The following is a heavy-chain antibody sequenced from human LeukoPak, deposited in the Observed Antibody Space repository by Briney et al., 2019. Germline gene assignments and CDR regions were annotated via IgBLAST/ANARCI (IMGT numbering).Heavy chain of an antibody. J-gene: IGHJ4*02. D-gene: IGHD3-22*01. V-gene: IGHV3-48*02. CDR3: ARDSCGSSGYYYVSDY. CDR1: GFTFSTYS. Sequence: GGSLRLSCAASGFTFSTYSMNWVRQAPGKGLEWVSYISYSSSAIYYADSVKGRFTISRDNAKNSLSLQMNSLRDEDTAVYYCARDSCGSSGYYYVSDYWGQGTLVTVSS. CDR2: ISYSSSAI.